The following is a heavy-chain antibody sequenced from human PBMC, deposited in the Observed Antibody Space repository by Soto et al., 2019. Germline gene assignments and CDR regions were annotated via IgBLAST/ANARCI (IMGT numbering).Heavy chain of an antibody. CDR2: IKSKTDGGTT. V-gene: IGHV3-15*07. CDR1: GFTFSNAW. Sequence: GGSLRLSCAASGFTFSNAWMNWVRQAPGKGLEWVGRIKSKTDGGTTDYAAPVKGRFTISRDDSKNTLYLQMNSLKTEDTAVYYCTTSITIFGVVIIGYPGYFDYWGQGTLVTVSS. J-gene: IGHJ4*02. CDR3: TTSITIFGVVIIGYPGYFDY. D-gene: IGHD3-3*01.